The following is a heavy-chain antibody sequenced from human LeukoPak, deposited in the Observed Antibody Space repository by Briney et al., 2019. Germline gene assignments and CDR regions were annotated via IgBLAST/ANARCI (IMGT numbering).Heavy chain of an antibody. D-gene: IGHD3-3*01. CDR1: GGSISSSSYY. J-gene: IGHJ5*02. CDR2: IYYSGST. Sequence: SETLSLTCTVSGGSISSSSYYWGWIRQPPGKGLEWIGSIYYSGSTYYNPSLKSRVTISVDTSKNQFSLKLSSVTAADTAVYYSARDSGDFWSGYYTANWFDPLGQGTLVTVSS. V-gene: IGHV4-39*07. CDR3: ARDSGDFWSGYYTANWFDP.